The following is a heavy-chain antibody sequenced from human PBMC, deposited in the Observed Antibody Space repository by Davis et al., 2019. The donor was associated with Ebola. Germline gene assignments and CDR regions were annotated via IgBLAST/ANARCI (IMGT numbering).Heavy chain of an antibody. CDR2: IDPSDSYT. CDR1: GYSSTRYW. J-gene: IGHJ4*02. CDR3: AVDYYDSSGYYY. V-gene: IGHV5-10-1*01. Sequence: PAGSLTLSCNGSGYSSTRYWISRVRQMPGKGLEWMGRIDPSDSYTNYSPSFQGHVTISADKSISTAYLQWSGLKASDTAMYYCAVDYYDSSGYYYWGQGTLVTVSS. D-gene: IGHD3-22*01.